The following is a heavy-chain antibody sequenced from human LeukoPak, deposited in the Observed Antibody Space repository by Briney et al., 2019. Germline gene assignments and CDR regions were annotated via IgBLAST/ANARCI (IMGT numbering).Heavy chain of an antibody. D-gene: IGHD3-22*01. CDR3: ARRVYYDSSGYPNDAFDI. V-gene: IGHV1-69*05. J-gene: IGHJ3*02. CDR1: GGTFSSYA. Sequence: SVKVSCKASGGTFSSYAISWVRQAPGQGLEWMGRIIPIFGTANYAQKFQGRVTITTDESTSIAYMELSSLRSEDTAVYYCARRVYYDSSGYPNDAFDIWGQGTMVTVSS. CDR2: IIPIFGTA.